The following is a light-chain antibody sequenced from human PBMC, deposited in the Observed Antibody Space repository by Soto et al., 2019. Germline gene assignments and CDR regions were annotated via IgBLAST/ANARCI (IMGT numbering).Light chain of an antibody. CDR1: NIGSKS. CDR3: QVWDSSSYVV. V-gene: IGLV3-21*04. CDR2: YNS. J-gene: IGLJ2*01. Sequence: SYELTQPPSVSVAPGETAGITCGGNNIGSKSVHWYQHKPGQAPVLVIYYNSDRPSGIPERFSGSNSGNTATLTISRVEAGDEADYYCQVWDSSSYVVFGGGTKLTVL.